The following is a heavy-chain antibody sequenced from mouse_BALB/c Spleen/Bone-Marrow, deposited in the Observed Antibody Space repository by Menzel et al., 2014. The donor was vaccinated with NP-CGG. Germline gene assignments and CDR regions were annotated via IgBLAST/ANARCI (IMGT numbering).Heavy chain of an antibody. CDR1: GFTFSNYG. CDR3: ARHAYYDQTEVSFVY. J-gene: IGHJ3*01. D-gene: IGHD2-4*01. CDR2: VSGGGSYT. V-gene: IGHV5-9-2*01. Sequence: EVQVVESGGGLVKSGGSLKLSCAASGFTFSNYGMSWVRQTPEKRLEWVATVSGGGSYTLYSDSVKGRFTISRDNAKNNLYLQLSSLRSEDTALYYCARHAYYDQTEVSFVYWGQGTLVTVSA.